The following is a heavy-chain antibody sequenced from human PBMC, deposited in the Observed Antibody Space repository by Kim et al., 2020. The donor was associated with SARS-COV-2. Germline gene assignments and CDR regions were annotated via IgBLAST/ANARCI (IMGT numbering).Heavy chain of an antibody. J-gene: IGHJ6*01. CDR3: AKDGSGHLYYYYGMDV. V-gene: IGHV3-30*18. D-gene: IGHD3-10*01. CDR2: ISYDGSNK. Sequence: GGSLRLSCAASGFTFSSYGMHWVRQAPGKGLEWVAVISYDGSNKYYADSVKGRFTISRDNSKNTLYLQMNSLRAEDTSVYYCAKDGSGHLYYYYGMDVWG. CDR1: GFTFSSYG.